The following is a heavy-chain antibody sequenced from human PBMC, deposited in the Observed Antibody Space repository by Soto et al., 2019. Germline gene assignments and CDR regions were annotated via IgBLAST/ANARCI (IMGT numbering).Heavy chain of an antibody. Sequence: GGSLRLSCAVSGFTFIRYSMNWVRQAPGKGLQWISFISNSGAMTNYADSVKGRFTISRDNAKNELYLEMNSLRDEDTAVYYCVPDVVVIASYVAYWGQGTLVTVSS. CDR3: VPDVVVIASYVAY. V-gene: IGHV3-48*02. J-gene: IGHJ4*02. CDR1: GFTFIRYS. CDR2: ISNSGAMT. D-gene: IGHD2-21*01.